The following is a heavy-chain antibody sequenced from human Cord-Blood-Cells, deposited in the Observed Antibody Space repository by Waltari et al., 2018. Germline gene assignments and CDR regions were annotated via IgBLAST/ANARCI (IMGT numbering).Heavy chain of an antibody. CDR1: GFTFRSYL. CDR3: ARDLADAFDI. CDR2: ISNDGSNK. J-gene: IGHJ3*02. V-gene: IGHV3-30-3*01. Sequence: QVQLVESGGGVVQPGRSLRLSCAASGFTFRSYLMHWVRQAPGKGLEWVAVISNDGSNKYYADSVKGRFTISRDNSKNTLYLQMNSLRAEDTAVYYCARDLADAFDIWGQGTMVTVSS.